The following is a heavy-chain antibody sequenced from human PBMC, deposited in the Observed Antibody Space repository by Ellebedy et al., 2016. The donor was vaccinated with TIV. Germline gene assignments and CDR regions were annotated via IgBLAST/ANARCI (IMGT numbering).Heavy chain of an antibody. J-gene: IGHJ1*01. V-gene: IGHV5-51*01. CDR1: GYSFTSYW. Sequence: KVSCKGSGYSFTSYWIAWVRQMPGKGLEWMGIIYPGDSDTRYSPSFQGQVTIPADKSVNTAYLQWSSLKASATAMYYCARSGRQLVAEYVQPWGQGTLVIVSS. D-gene: IGHD6-6*01. CDR3: ARSGRQLVAEYVQP. CDR2: IYPGDSDT.